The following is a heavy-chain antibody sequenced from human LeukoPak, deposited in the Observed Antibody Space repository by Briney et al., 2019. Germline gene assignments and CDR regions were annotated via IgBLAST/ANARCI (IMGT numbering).Heavy chain of an antibody. CDR1: GGSISSSSYY. J-gene: IGHJ4*02. D-gene: IGHD2-15*01. V-gene: IGHV4-39*07. CDR3: ARDNIVVVAATKAYYFDY. CDR2: IYHSGST. Sequence: SEPLSLTCTVSGGSISSSSYYWGWIRQPPGKGLEWIGSIYHSGSTDNNPSLKSRVTISVDTSKNQFSLKLSSVTAAGTAVYYCARDNIVVVAATKAYYFDYWGQGTLVTVSS.